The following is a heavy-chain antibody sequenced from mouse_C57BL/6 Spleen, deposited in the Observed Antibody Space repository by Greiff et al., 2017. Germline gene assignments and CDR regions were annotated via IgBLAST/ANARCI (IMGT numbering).Heavy chain of an antibody. CDR2: ISSGSSTI. V-gene: IGHV5-17*01. J-gene: IGHJ4*01. CDR3: ARGYGSSWDYAMDD. D-gene: IGHD1-1*01. CDR1: GFTFSDYG. Sequence: EVQVVESGGGLVKPGGSLKLSCAASGFTFSDYGMHWVRQAPETGLEWVAYISSGSSTIYYADTVKGRFTISRDNAKNTLFLQMTSLRSEDTAMYYCARGYGSSWDYAMDDWGQGTSVTVSS.